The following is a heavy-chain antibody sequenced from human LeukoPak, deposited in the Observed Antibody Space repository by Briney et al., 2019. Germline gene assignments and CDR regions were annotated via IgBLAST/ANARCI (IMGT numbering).Heavy chain of an antibody. Sequence: PGGSLRLSCVVSGLTSTGYSMTWVRQAPGKGLEWVSAISGSGGSTYYADSVKGRFTISRDNSKNTLYLQMNSLRAEDTAVYYCAKDGTNWNAWEFDYWGQGTLVTVSS. J-gene: IGHJ4*02. D-gene: IGHD1-20*01. CDR3: AKDGTNWNAWEFDY. V-gene: IGHV3-23*01. CDR2: ISGSGGST. CDR1: GLTSTGYS.